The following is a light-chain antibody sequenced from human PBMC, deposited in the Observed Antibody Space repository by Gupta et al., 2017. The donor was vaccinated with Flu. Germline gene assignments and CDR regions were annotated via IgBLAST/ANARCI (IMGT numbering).Light chain of an antibody. Sequence: TLSLSPVDRATPPCRASHRVSGSHLAWYQQKPGQAPGRLIYGASSRATGIPDRFSGSGSGTDFTLTISRLEPEDFAVYYCQQYGTSPFSFGGGTKVEIK. CDR1: HRVSGSH. CDR2: GAS. V-gene: IGKV3-20*01. J-gene: IGKJ4*01. CDR3: QQYGTSPFS.